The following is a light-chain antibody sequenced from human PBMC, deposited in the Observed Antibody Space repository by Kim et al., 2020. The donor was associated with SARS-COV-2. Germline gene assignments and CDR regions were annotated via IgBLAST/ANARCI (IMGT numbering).Light chain of an antibody. CDR1: SVHSSYA. Sequence: ASVKLTCTLGSVHSSYAIMWHQQQPEKAPRYLMKLNSDGSHTKGDGIPDRFSGSTSGAERYLTISSLQSEDEADYYCQTWGTGTWVFGGGTQLTVL. CDR2: LNSDGSH. V-gene: IGLV4-69*01. J-gene: IGLJ3*02. CDR3: QTWGTGTWV.